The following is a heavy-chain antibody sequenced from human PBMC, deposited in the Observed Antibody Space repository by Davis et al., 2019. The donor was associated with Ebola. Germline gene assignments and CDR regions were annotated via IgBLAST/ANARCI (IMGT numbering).Heavy chain of an antibody. V-gene: IGHV1-46*01. CDR2: INPNDGRT. J-gene: IGHJ4*02. D-gene: IGHD6-13*01. Sequence: ASVKISCKASGYTFTNYYMHWVRQAPGQGLEWMGMINPNDGRTIYAQKFQGRVTMTTDTSTSTAYMKLRSLRDDDTAVYYCARGAIATFGNPHLGHWGQGTLVTVST. CDR1: GYTFTNYY. CDR3: ARGAIATFGNPHLGH.